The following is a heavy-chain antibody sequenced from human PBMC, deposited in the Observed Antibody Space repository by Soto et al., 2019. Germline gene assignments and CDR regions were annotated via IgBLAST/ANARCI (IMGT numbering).Heavy chain of an antibody. Sequence: SETLSLTCTVSGGSISSGGYYWSWIRQHPGKGLEWIGYIYYSGSTYYNTSLKSRVTISVDTSKNQFSLKLSSVTAADTAVYYCATWTYYYDSSGYLNWGQGTLVTVSS. CDR2: IYYSGST. CDR3: ATWTYYYDSSGYLN. J-gene: IGHJ4*02. CDR1: GGSISSGGYY. V-gene: IGHV4-31*03. D-gene: IGHD3-22*01.